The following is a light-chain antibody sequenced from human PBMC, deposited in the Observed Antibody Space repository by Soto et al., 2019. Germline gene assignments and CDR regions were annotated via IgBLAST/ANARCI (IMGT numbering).Light chain of an antibody. CDR3: QQFGTSPYT. V-gene: IGKV3-20*01. CDR2: HAS. Sequence: EIVLAQSPATLSLSPGERATLSCRASQSVGDNLAWYQQRPGQAPRLLIYHASNRATGIPDRFSGSGSGTDFTLTISRLEPEDFAVYWCQQFGTSPYTFGQGTKVDIK. J-gene: IGKJ2*01. CDR1: QSVGDN.